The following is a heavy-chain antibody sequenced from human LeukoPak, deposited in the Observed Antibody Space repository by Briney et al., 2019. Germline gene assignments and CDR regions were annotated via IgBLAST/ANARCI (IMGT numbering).Heavy chain of an antibody. V-gene: IGHV1-8*03. CDR3: ASIVVVVPASPRFYFDY. D-gene: IGHD2-2*01. Sequence: ASVKVSCKASGYTFTSYDINWVRQATGQGLEWMGWMNPNSGNTGYAQKFQGRVTITRNTSISTAYMELSSLRSEDTAVYYCASIVVVVPASPRFYFDYWGQGTLVTVSS. CDR2: MNPNSGNT. CDR1: GYTFTSYD. J-gene: IGHJ4*02.